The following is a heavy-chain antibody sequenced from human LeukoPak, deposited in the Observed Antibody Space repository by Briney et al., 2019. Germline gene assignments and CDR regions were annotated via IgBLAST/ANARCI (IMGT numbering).Heavy chain of an antibody. CDR3: AKTYSGYGSLDY. D-gene: IGHD5-12*01. J-gene: IGHJ4*02. CDR2: MYQSGSGST. V-gene: IGHV4-30-2*01. Sequence: SETLSFTCTVSGGSISSGGYYWSWIRQPPGKGLEWIGYMYQSGSGSTYYNPSLKSRVTISVDRSKNQFSLKLSSVTAADTAVYYCAKTYSGYGSLDYWGQGTLVTVSS. CDR1: GGSISSGGYY.